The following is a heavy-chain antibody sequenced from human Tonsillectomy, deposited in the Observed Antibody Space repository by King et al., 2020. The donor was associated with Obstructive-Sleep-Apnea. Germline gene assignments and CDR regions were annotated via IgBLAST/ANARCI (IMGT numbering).Heavy chain of an antibody. CDR2: INTYTGNP. D-gene: IGHD3-10*01. CDR3: AREGAIISFGESSRFFDY. Sequence: QLVQSGSELKKPGASVKVSCKASGYTFNSYGMNWVRQAPGQGLEWMGCINTYTGNPTYAQGFTGRFVFSLDTSFSTAYLQMSSLKADDTAVYYCAREGAIISFGESSRFFDYWGQGTLVTVSS. CDR1: GYTFNSYG. V-gene: IGHV7-4-1*02. J-gene: IGHJ4*02.